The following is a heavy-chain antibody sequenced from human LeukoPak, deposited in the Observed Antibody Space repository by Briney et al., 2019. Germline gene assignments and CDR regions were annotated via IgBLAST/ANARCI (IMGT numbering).Heavy chain of an antibody. CDR3: ARGPNRWWVVSRNWGMDV. CDR1: GLSIGDNS. Sequence: SGGSLRLLCAASGLSIGDNSMHWVRQAPGKGLEWVSLISWDESTTYYSDSVKGRFTVSRDSSKNSLHLQMNSLRTEDTALYYCARGPNRWWVVSRNWGMDVWGQGTTVTVSS. D-gene: IGHD2-15*01. J-gene: IGHJ6*02. V-gene: IGHV3-43*01. CDR2: ISWDESTT.